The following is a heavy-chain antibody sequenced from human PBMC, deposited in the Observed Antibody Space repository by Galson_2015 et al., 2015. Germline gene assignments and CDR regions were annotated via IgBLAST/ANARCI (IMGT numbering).Heavy chain of an antibody. V-gene: IGHV4-61*01. CDR1: GGSVSSGSYY. CDR3: AREFYGMDV. Sequence: ETLSLTCTVSGGSVSSGSYYLNWIRQPPGKGLEWIGYIYYSGSTKYNPSLKSRVTISGDTSKNQFSLLLNSVTPEDTAVYYCAREFYGMDVWGQGTTVTVSS. J-gene: IGHJ6*02. CDR2: IYYSGST.